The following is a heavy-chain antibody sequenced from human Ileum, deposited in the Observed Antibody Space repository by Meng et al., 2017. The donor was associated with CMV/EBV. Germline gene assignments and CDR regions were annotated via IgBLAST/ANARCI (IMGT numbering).Heavy chain of an antibody. Sequence: SVKVSCKASGGTFSTYTISWVRQAPGQGPEWMGGIIPVLGVGDYAQKFQGRVTITADKSTSTAYMELSSLRSEDTAVYYCAILDSSYYYYYAMDAWGQGTTVTVSS. V-gene: IGHV1-69*10. D-gene: IGHD6-13*01. J-gene: IGHJ6*02. CDR3: AILDSSYYYYYAMDA. CDR2: IIPVLGVG. CDR1: GGTFSTYT.